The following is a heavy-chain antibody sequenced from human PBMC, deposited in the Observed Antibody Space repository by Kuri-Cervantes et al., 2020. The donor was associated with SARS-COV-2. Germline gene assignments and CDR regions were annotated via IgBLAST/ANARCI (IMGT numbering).Heavy chain of an antibody. V-gene: IGHV4-30-4*08. D-gene: IGHD2-2*01. J-gene: IGHJ5*02. CDR1: GGSIRSSDDSINNNDYY. Sequence: SETLSLTCLVSGGSIRSSDDSINNNDYYWSWIRQPPGKGLEWIGYIYYSGSTYYNPSLKSRVTISVDTSKNQFSLKLSSVTAADTAVYYCARDQVDVVVPAAMGPHWFDPWGQGTLVTVSS. CDR3: ARDQVDVVVPAAMGPHWFDP. CDR2: IYYSGST.